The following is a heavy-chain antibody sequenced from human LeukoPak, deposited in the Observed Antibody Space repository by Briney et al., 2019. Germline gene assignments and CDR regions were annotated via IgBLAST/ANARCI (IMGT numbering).Heavy chain of an antibody. J-gene: IGHJ4*02. Sequence: ASVKVSCKASGYTFTGYYMHWVRQAPGQGLEWMGWINPNSGGTNYAQKFQGRVTMTRDTSISTAYMELSRLRSDDTAVYYCARDYVWGSYRGPFDYWGQGTLVIVSS. CDR1: GYTFTGYY. V-gene: IGHV1-2*02. D-gene: IGHD3-16*02. CDR2: INPNSGGT. CDR3: ARDYVWGSYRGPFDY.